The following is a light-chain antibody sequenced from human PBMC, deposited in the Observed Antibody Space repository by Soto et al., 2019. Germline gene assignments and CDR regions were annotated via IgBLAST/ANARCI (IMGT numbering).Light chain of an antibody. Sequence: EIVLTQSPGTLSLSPGERATLSCRASQSVSTNYLAWYQRKPGQAPRLLIYGASSRATGIPDRFSGSGSGTDFTLNSTRLEPEDFAVYYCQQYGSSPTTFGQGTKVEIK. CDR3: QQYGSSPTT. CDR1: QSVSTNY. J-gene: IGKJ1*01. CDR2: GAS. V-gene: IGKV3-20*01.